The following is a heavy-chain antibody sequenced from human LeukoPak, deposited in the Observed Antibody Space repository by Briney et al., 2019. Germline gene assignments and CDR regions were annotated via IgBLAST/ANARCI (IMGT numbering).Heavy chain of an antibody. J-gene: IGHJ5*02. CDR2: ISYDGSNK. V-gene: IGHV3-30*03. CDR3: ARAYCGGDCYSSWFDP. D-gene: IGHD2-21*02. CDR1: GFTFSSYG. Sequence: GGSLRLSCAASGFTFSSYGMHWVRQAPGKGLEWVAVISYDGSNKYYADSVKGRFTISRDNSKNTLYLQMNSLRAEDTTVYYCARAYCGGDCYSSWFDPWGQGTLVTVSS.